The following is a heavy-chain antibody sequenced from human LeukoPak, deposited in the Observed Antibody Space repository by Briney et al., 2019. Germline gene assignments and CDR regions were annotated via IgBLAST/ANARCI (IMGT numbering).Heavy chain of an antibody. Sequence: GGSLRLSCAASGFTFSSYWMHWVRQAPGKGLVWVSRINTDGSSTSYADSVKGRFTISRDNAKNTLYLQMNSLRAEDTAVNYCARDIREYYFDYWGQGTLVTVSS. D-gene: IGHD3-10*01. CDR2: INTDGSST. V-gene: IGHV3-74*01. J-gene: IGHJ4*02. CDR3: ARDIREYYFDY. CDR1: GFTFSSYW.